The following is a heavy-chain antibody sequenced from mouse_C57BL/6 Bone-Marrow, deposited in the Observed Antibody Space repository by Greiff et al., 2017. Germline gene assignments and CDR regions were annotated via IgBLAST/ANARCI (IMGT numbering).Heavy chain of an antibody. Sequence: EVKLMESGGGLVKPGGSLKLSCAASGFTFSSYAMSWVRQTPEQRLEWVATISDGGSYTYYPDNVKGRFTISRDNAKNNLYLQMSHLKSEDTAMDYCAREITTVLGDYWGQGTTLTVSS. J-gene: IGHJ2*01. V-gene: IGHV5-4*03. CDR1: GFTFSSYA. CDR3: AREITTVLGDY. D-gene: IGHD1-1*01. CDR2: ISDGGSYT.